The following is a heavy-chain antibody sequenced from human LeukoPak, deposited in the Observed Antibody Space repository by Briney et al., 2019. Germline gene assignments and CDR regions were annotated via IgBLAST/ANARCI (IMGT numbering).Heavy chain of an antibody. D-gene: IGHD1-20*01. V-gene: IGHV3-74*01. CDR3: LRDLNWSLDQ. J-gene: IGHJ4*02. CDR2: IKSDGITI. CDR1: GFTFSNYA. Sequence: PGGSLRLSCKASGFTFSNYAMNWVRQAPGKGLVWVSRIKSDGITITYADSVKGRFTISRDNAKNTLYLQMNSLRAEDTAVYYCLRDLNWSLDQWGQGTLVTVSS.